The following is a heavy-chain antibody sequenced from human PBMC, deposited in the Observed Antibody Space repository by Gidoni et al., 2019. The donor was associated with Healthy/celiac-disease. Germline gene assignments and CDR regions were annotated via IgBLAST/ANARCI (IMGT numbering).Heavy chain of an antibody. CDR2: ISYDGSNK. CDR3: ARDSIAEGMDV. CDR1: VFTFSSYA. J-gene: IGHJ6*02. Sequence: QVQLVASGGGVVQPGRSLTLPCASSVFTFSSYALHWFRQAPGMGLEGVAVISYDGSNKYYADSVKGRFTISRDNSKNTLYLQMNSLRAEDTAVYYCARDSIAEGMDVWGQGTTVTVSS. V-gene: IGHV3-30*01. D-gene: IGHD6-13*01.